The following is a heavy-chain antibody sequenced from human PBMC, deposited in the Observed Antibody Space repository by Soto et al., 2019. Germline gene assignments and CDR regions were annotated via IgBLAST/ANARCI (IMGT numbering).Heavy chain of an antibody. CDR2: IIPIFGTA. V-gene: IGHV1-69*13. CDR1: GGTFSSYA. J-gene: IGHJ5*02. D-gene: IGHD3-22*01. CDR3: ARKSYDSSGYSNWFDP. Sequence: SVKVSCKASGGTFSSYAISWVRQAPGQGLEWMGGIIPIFGTANYAQKFQGRVTITADGSTSTAYMELSSLRSEDTAVYYCARKSYDSSGYSNWFDPWGQRTLVTVSS.